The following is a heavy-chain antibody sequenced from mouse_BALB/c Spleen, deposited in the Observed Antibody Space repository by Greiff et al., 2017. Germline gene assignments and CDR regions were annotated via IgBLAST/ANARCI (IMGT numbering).Heavy chain of an antibody. CDR2: ISSGSSTI. Sequence: EVMLVESGGGLVQPGGSRKLSCAASGFTFSSFGMHWVRQAPEKGLEWVAYISSGSSTIYYADTVKGRFTISRDNPKNTLFLQMTSLRSEDTAMYYCARWGRYDAMDYWGQGTSGTVSS. V-gene: IGHV5-17*02. CDR1: GFTFSSFG. J-gene: IGHJ4*01. CDR3: ARWGRYDAMDY.